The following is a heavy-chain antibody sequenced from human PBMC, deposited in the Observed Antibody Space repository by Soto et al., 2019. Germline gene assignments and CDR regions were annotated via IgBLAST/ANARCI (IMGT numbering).Heavy chain of an antibody. J-gene: IGHJ3*01. V-gene: IGHV4-59*01. CDR3: ATAGYYDTSAYPLDD. Sequence: SETLSLTCTVSGVSISSYYWTWIRQPPGKGLEWIGSVYHSGTTNYNPSLKSRVTLSIDMSKNQFSLKLTSVTAADSTAFYCATAGYYDTSAYPLDDWGRGTLVTVSS. D-gene: IGHD3-22*01. CDR2: VYHSGTT. CDR1: GVSISSYY.